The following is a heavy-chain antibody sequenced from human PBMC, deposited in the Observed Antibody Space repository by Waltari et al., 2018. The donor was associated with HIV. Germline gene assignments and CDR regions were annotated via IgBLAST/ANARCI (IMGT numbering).Heavy chain of an antibody. J-gene: IGHJ6*02. CDR3: ARANTYYYYGMDV. D-gene: IGHD7-27*01. V-gene: IGHV4-39*07. CDR1: GGSISSSSYY. Sequence: QLQLQESGPGLVKPSETLSLTCTVSGGSISSSSYYWGWIRQPPGKGLEWIGSIYYSGSTYSNPSLKSRVTISVDTSKNQFSLKLSSVTAADTAVYYCARANTYYYYGMDVWGQGTTVTVSS. CDR2: IYYSGST.